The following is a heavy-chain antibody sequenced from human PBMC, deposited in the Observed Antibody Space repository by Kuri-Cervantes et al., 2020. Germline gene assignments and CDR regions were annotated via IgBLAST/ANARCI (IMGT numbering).Heavy chain of an antibody. CDR1: GFTFSSYG. CDR3: MRTEIIFGELRET. V-gene: IGHV4-34*01. J-gene: IGHJ5*02. D-gene: IGHD3-10*01. CDR2: LSHSGSI. Sequence: ESLKISCAASGFTFSSYGMHWVRQPPGKGLEWIGELSHSGSIKYNPSLRSRITMSEDTSKTQLSLRLTSLTAADTAMYYCMRTEIIFGELRETWGQGTLVTVSS.